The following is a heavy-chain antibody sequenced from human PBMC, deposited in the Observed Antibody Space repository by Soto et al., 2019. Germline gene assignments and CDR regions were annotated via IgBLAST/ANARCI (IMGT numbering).Heavy chain of an antibody. V-gene: IGHV3-7*05. CDR3: ALNGGLYN. CDR2: IKQDGSEK. CDR1: GFTFSVYW. D-gene: IGHD2-8*01. J-gene: IGHJ4*02. Sequence: EVQVVESGGGLVQPGGSLRLSCSASGFTFSVYWMTWVRQAPGKGLERVATIKQDGSEKYYVDSVKGRFTISRDNAKNSLYLQMDSLRAEDTAVYYCALNGGLYNGGQGTLVTVSS.